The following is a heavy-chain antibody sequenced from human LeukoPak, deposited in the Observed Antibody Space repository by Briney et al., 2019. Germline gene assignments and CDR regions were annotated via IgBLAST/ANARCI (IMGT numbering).Heavy chain of an antibody. J-gene: IGHJ3*02. V-gene: IGHV4-59*08. CDR2: IYYSGST. Sequence: SETLSLTCTVSGGSISSYYWSWIRQPPGKGLEWIGYIYYSGSTNYNPSLKSRVTISVDTSKNQFSLKLSSVTAADTAVYYCARLGANIMITFGGVIGEAFDIWGQGTMVTVSS. CDR1: GGSISSYY. D-gene: IGHD3-16*02. CDR3: ARLGANIMITFGGVIGEAFDI.